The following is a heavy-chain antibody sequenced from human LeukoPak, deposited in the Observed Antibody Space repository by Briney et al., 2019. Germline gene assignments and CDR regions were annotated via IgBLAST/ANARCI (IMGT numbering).Heavy chain of an antibody. CDR3: ARDQAEWYYFDY. CDR1: GFTFSTYG. V-gene: IGHV3-33*01. Sequence: GGSLRLPCAASGFTFSTYGMHWVRQAPGKGLEWVAVIWYDGSNKYYADSVKGRFTISRDDSKNTLYLQMNSLRAEDTAVYFCARDQAEWYYFDYWGQGTLVTVSS. J-gene: IGHJ4*02. D-gene: IGHD2-8*01. CDR2: IWYDGSNK.